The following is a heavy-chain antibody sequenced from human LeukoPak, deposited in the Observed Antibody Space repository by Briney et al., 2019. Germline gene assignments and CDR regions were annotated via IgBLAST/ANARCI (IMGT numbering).Heavy chain of an antibody. CDR2: FSWNGGST. CDR3: ARDEYYYDSSGYEQQYYFDY. V-gene: IGHV3-20*04. CDR1: GFTFDDYG. D-gene: IGHD3-22*01. J-gene: IGHJ4*02. Sequence: PGGSLRLSCAASGFTFDDYGMRWVRQVPGKGLEWVSGFSWNGGSTGYADSVKGRFSISRDNAKNSLYLQMNSLRAEDTALYYCARDEYYYDSSGYEQQYYFDYWGQGTLVTGSS.